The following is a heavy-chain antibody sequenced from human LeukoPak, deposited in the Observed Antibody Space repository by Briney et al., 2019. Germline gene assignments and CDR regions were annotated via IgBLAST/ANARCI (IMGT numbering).Heavy chain of an antibody. D-gene: IGHD4-17*01. CDR2: ISYSGRT. CDR3: ARFSSVTSAFDV. J-gene: IGHJ3*01. CDR1: SGSISSSSHL. V-gene: IGHV4-39*01. Sequence: PSETLSLTCTVSSGSISSSSHLWAWIRQPPGKGLEWIGSISYSGRTYDNPSLKSRLTMSVDTSENQFSLNLSSATAADTAVYYCARFSSVTSAFDVWGQGTQGTVSS.